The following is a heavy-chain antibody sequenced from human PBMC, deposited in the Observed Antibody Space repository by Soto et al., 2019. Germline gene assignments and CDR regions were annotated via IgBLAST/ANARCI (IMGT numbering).Heavy chain of an antibody. Sequence: SETRSRTWTVSGGSFNSGAYYWVWIRRHPGKVLDWIGYLSYRGTTYYSPSLKSRLTMSLDTSKNQFSLKLNSVTAADTAVYYCARVSATGTRWFGPWGPGTLVTVSS. J-gene: IGHJ5*02. CDR2: LSYRGTT. V-gene: IGHV4-31*02. CDR3: ARVSATGTRWFGP. CDR1: GGSFNSGAYY. D-gene: IGHD6-13*01.